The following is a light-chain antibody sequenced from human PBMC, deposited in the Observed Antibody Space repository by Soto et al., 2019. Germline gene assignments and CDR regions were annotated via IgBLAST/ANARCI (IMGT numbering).Light chain of an antibody. CDR3: RTWDSSLSVGV. CDR1: SSNIGNNY. CDR2: DNN. V-gene: IGLV1-51*01. J-gene: IGLJ2*01. Sequence: QAVVTQPPSVSAAPGQKVTISCSGSSSNIGNNYVSWYQSLPGTAPKLLIYDNNERPSGIPDRFSGSKSGTSATLGITGLQIGDEADYYCRTWDSSLSVGVFGGGTKLTVL.